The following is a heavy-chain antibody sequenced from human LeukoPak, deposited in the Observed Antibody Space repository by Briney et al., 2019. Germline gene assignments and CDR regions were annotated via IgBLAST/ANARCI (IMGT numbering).Heavy chain of an antibody. CDR3: ARAVYGVVIIPTTPSYYYYGMDV. CDR2: IIPIFGTA. CDR1: GYTFTNYT. D-gene: IGHD3-3*01. J-gene: IGHJ6*02. V-gene: IGHV1-69*13. Sequence: SVKVSCKASGYTFTNYTINWVRLAPGQGLEWMGGIIPIFGTANYAQKFQGRVTITADESTSTAYMGLSSLRSEDTAVYYCARAVYGVVIIPTTPSYYYYGMDVWGQGTTVTVSS.